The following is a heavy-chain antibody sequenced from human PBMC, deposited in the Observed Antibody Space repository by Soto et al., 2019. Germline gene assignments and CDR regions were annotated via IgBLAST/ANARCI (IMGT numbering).Heavy chain of an antibody. CDR3: ARPTSTGTTSGYYSDY. D-gene: IGHD1-7*01. J-gene: IGHJ4*02. CDR2: IIPILDIT. CDR1: GGTFSSYP. V-gene: IGHV1-69*02. Sequence: QVQLVQSGAEVKKPGSSVKVSCKASGGTFSSYPISWVRQAPGQGLEWMGRIIPILDITDYAQRFQGRVTITADKSTSTASMELSSLSSDDTAVYYCARPTSTGTTSGYYSDYWGQGTLVTVSS.